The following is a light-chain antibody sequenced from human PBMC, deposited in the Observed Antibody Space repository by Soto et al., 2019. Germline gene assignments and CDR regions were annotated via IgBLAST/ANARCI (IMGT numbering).Light chain of an antibody. CDR3: NSYTSSSTLVV. V-gene: IGLV2-14*01. Sequence: QSALTQPASVSGSPGQSITISCTGTSSDVGAYNYVSWYQQHPGKAPKLMIYDVNNRPSGVSNRFSGSKSGNTASLTISGLQAEDEADYYCNSYTSSSTLVVFGGGTQLTVL. CDR2: DVN. CDR1: SSDVGAYNY. J-gene: IGLJ2*01.